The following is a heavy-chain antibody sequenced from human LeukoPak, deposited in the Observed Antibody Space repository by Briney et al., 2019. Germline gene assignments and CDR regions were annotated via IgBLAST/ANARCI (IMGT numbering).Heavy chain of an antibody. Sequence: SETLSLTCTVSGGSISSSSCYWGWIRQPPGKGLEWIGSIYYSGSTYYNPSLKSRVTISVDTSKNQFSLKLSSVTAADTAVYYCARHVFTMVRGVINWFDPWGQGTLVTVSS. CDR1: GGSISSSSCY. J-gene: IGHJ5*02. CDR2: IYYSGST. CDR3: ARHVFTMVRGVINWFDP. V-gene: IGHV4-39*01. D-gene: IGHD3-10*01.